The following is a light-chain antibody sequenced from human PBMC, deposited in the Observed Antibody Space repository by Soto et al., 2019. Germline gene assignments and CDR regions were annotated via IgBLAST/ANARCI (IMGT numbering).Light chain of an antibody. CDR1: QTVLYSSNNKNH. CDR3: QQYYSTPRT. J-gene: IGKJ1*01. CDR2: WAS. Sequence: DIVMTQSPDSLSVSLGEGATINCKSSQTVLYSSNNKNHLAWYQQRPGQPPKLLFSWASTRESGVPDRFSASGSGTDFTLSIGSLQAEDVAVYYCQQYYSTPRTLGQGTKVDIK. V-gene: IGKV4-1*01.